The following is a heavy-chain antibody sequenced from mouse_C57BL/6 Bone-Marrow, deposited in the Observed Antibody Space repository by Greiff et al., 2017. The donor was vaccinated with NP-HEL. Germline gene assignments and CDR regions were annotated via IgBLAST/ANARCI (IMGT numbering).Heavy chain of an antibody. CDR1: GYTFTSYW. CDR2: IYPGSGST. D-gene: IGHD3-2*02. V-gene: IGHV1-55*01. CDR3: ARGTAQGGYYVDY. J-gene: IGHJ2*01. Sequence: QVHVKQPGAELVKPGASVKMSCKASGYTFTSYWITWVKQRPGQGLEWIGDIYPGSGSTNYNEKFKSKATLTVDTSSSTAYMQLSSLTSEDSAVYYCARGTAQGGYYVDYWGQGTTLTVSS.